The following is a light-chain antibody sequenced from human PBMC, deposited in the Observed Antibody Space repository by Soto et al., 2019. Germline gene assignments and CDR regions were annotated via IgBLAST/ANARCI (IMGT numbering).Light chain of an antibody. J-gene: IGKJ1*01. CDR1: QSVTSSY. Sequence: EIVLTHSPGTLALSPGERATLSCRASQSVTSSYLAWYQQTPGKAPRLLINGASTTPTGIPDMFSGSGSDKDFTLTISRLVPEDFAVDYCQQYGSSPSTCGQGPKVEI. CDR2: GAS. CDR3: QQYGSSPST. V-gene: IGKV3-20*01.